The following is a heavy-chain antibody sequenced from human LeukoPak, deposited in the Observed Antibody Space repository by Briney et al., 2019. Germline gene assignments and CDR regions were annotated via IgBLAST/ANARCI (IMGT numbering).Heavy chain of an antibody. CDR2: ISAYNGNT. CDR1: GYTFTSYG. Sequence: GASVKVSCKASGYTFTSYGISWVRPAPGQGLEWMGWISAYNGNTNYAQKLQGRVTMTTDTSTSTAYMELRSLRSDDTAVYYCARSVDYYDSSGYSDWYFDLWGRGTLVTVSS. D-gene: IGHD3-22*01. CDR3: ARSVDYYDSSGYSDWYFDL. V-gene: IGHV1-18*01. J-gene: IGHJ2*01.